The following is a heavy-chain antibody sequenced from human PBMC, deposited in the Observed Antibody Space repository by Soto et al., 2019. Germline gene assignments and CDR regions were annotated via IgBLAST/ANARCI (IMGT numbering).Heavy chain of an antibody. Sequence: QVQLVESGGGVVPPGRSLRLSCAASGFMFSRYAMHWVRQAPGKGLEWVAVISKDGSVIYYADSVKGRFTISRDKSENMVYLQLNNLRDEDTAVFYCVRSRSGAVPDSFAYWGQGTLVTVAS. CDR2: ISKDGSVI. J-gene: IGHJ4*02. V-gene: IGHV3-30*04. D-gene: IGHD3-10*01. CDR1: GFMFSRYA. CDR3: VRSRSGAVPDSFAY.